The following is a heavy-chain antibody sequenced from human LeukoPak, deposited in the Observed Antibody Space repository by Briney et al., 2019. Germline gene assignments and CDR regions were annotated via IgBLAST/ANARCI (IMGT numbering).Heavy chain of an antibody. CDR3: ARERDYYDP. CDR2: IYTSGST. J-gene: IGHJ4*02. D-gene: IGHD3-22*01. Sequence: PSETLSLTCTVSGGSISSGSYYWSWIRQPAGKGLEWIVRIYTSGSTNYSPSLKSRVTISVDTSKNQFSLKLSSVTAADTAVHYCARERDYYDPWGQGTLVTVSS. CDR1: GGSISSGSYY. V-gene: IGHV4-61*02.